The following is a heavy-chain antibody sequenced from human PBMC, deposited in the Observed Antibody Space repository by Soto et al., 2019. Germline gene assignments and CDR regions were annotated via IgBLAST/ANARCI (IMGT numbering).Heavy chain of an antibody. CDR3: ARHGRRAKYYFDY. J-gene: IGHJ4*02. V-gene: IGHV4-59*08. CDR1: GGSISSYY. Sequence: PSETLSLTCTVSGGSISSYYWSWIRQPPGKGLEWIGYIYYSGSTNYNPSLKSRATISVDTSKNQFSLKLSSVTAADTAVYYCARHGRRAKYYFDYWGQGTLVTVSS. CDR2: IYYSGST.